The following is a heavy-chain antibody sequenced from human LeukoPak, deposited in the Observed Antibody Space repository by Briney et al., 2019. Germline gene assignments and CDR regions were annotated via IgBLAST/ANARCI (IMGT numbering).Heavy chain of an antibody. CDR1: GGSISSSSYY. CDR3: ARTRITMKKLGAFDI. CDR2: IYYSGST. J-gene: IGHJ3*02. Sequence: PSETLSLTCTVSGGSISSSSYYWGWIRQPPGKGLEWIGSIYYSGSTYYNPSLKSRVTISVDTSKNQFSLKLSSVTAADTAVYYCARTRITMKKLGAFDIWGQGTMVTVSS. D-gene: IGHD3-22*01. V-gene: IGHV4-39*07.